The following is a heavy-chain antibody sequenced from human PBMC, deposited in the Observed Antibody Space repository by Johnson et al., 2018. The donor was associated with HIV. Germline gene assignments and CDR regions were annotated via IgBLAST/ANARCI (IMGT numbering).Heavy chain of an antibody. CDR2: ISYDGSNE. V-gene: IGHV3-30*18. D-gene: IGHD1-26*01. CDR3: AKDPSRELLGAFDI. Sequence: QVQLVESGGGVVRPGGSLRLSCAASGFTFDDFGMTWVRQSPGKGLEWVAVISYDGSNEYFAESVKGRFTISRDNSKNTLHLQMNSLRAEDTALYYCAKDPSRELLGAFDIWGQGTMVTVSS. CDR1: GFTFDDFG. J-gene: IGHJ3*02.